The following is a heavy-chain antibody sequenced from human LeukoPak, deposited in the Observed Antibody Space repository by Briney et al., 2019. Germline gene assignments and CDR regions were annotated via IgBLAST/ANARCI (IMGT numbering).Heavy chain of an antibody. J-gene: IGHJ4*02. CDR2: IYYSGST. Sequence: PSETLSLTCTVSGGSISSSSYYWGWIRQPPGKGLEWIWSIYYSGSTYYNPSLKRRVTISVDTSKNQFSLKLSSVTAADTAVYYCARGWFTNGWYQGEDYWGRGTLVTVSS. V-gene: IGHV4-39*01. D-gene: IGHD6-19*01. CDR1: GGSISSSSYY. CDR3: ARGWFTNGWYQGEDY.